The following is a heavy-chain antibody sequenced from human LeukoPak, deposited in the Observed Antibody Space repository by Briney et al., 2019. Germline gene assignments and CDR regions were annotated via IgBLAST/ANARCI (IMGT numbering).Heavy chain of an antibody. V-gene: IGHV3-7*01. J-gene: IGHJ4*02. D-gene: IGHD1-26*01. CDR2: IKQDGSEK. CDR3: AREGWSYYLDY. Sequence: GGALRLSCAASGFTFSSYWMSWVRQAPGKGLEWVANIKQDGSEKYYVDSVKGRFTISRDNAKNSLYLQMNSLRAEDTAVYYCAREGWSYYLDYWGQGTLVTVSS. CDR1: GFTFSSYW.